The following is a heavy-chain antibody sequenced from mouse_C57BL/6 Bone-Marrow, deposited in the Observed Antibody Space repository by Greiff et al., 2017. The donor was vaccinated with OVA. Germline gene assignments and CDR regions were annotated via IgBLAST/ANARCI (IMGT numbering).Heavy chain of an antibody. V-gene: IGHV1-72*01. Sequence: QQSCKASGYTFTSYWMHWVKQRPGRGLEWIGRIDPNSGGTKYNEKFKSKATLTVDKPSSTAYMQLSSLTSEDSAVYYCARDYYGSSYYWYCDVWGTGTTVTVSS. D-gene: IGHD1-1*01. CDR1: GYTFTSYW. J-gene: IGHJ1*03. CDR2: IDPNSGGT. CDR3: ARDYYGSSYYWYCDV.